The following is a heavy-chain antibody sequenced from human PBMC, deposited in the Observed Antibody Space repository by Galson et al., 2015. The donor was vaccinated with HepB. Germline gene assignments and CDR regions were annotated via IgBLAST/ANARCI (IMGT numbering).Heavy chain of an antibody. CDR2: INPSGGST. J-gene: IGHJ3*02. CDR3: ARESRPYYYDSSGLGNDAFDI. V-gene: IGHV1-46*03. CDR1: GYTFTSYY. D-gene: IGHD3-22*01. Sequence: SVKVSCKASGYTFTSYYMHWVRQAPGQGLEWMGIINPSGGSTSYAQKFQGRVTMTRDTSTSTVYMELSSLRSEDTAVYYCARESRPYYYDSSGLGNDAFDIWGQGTMVTVSS.